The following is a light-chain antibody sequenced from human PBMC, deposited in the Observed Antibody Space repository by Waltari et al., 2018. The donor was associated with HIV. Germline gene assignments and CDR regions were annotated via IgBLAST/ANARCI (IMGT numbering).Light chain of an antibody. V-gene: IGKV1-6*01. Sequence: AIQMTQSQSSLSASVGDRVTITCRASQGIRNDLGWYQQKPGKAPKLLIYAASSLQSGVPSRFSGSGSGTDFTLTISSLQPEDFATYYCLQDYNYPPLTFGGGTKVEIK. CDR1: QGIRND. CDR2: AAS. CDR3: LQDYNYPPLT. J-gene: IGKJ4*01.